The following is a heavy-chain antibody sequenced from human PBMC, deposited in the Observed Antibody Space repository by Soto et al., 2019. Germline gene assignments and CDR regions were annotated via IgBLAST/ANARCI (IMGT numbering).Heavy chain of an antibody. V-gene: IGHV4-4*07. J-gene: IGHJ4*02. CDR1: GVSIRSYY. D-gene: IGHD2-8*02. CDR2: IYVSGIN. CDR3: ARDPTGATPLQH. Sequence: SETLSLTCTVSGVSIRSYYWSWVRQSAGKGLEWIGRIYVSGINNYNPSLRSRVTMSEDTSKNQLSLKLSSVTAADTAVYYCARDPTGATPLQHWGQGALVTVSS.